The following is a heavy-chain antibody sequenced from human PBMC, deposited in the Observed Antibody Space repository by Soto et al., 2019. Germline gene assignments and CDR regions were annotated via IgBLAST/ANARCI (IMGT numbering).Heavy chain of an antibody. CDR1: GFTFSSYA. D-gene: IGHD3-16*01. Sequence: GGSLRLSCAASGFTFSSYAMSWVRQAPGKGLEWVSAISGSGGSTYYADSVKGRFTISRDNSKNTLYLQMNSLRAEDTAVYYCAKTDDLATYYYGMDVWGQGTTVTVSS. V-gene: IGHV3-23*01. CDR2: ISGSGGST. CDR3: AKTDDLATYYYGMDV. J-gene: IGHJ6*02.